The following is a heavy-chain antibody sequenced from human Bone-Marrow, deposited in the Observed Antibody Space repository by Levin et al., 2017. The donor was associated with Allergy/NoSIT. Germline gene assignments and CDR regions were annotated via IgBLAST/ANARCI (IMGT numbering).Heavy chain of an antibody. J-gene: IGHJ4*02. D-gene: IGHD6-25*01. Sequence: HAGGSLRLSCAASGFIFGDYTMTWFRQAPGKGLEWVGLVKNKGEGGITQYAASAKGRFSISRDDSKSIAYLQMNSLKTEDTAVYYCSKDGTGGYGSYWGPGTLVTVSS. CDR3: SKDGTGGYGSY. CDR2: VKNKGEGGIT. V-gene: IGHV3-49*03. CDR1: GFIFGDYT.